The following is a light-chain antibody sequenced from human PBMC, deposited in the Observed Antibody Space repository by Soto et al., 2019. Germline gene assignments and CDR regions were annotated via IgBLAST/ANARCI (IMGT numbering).Light chain of an antibody. V-gene: IGKV3-11*01. J-gene: IGKJ3*01. CDR1: QSVSSY. Sequence: EIVLTQSPATLSLSPGERATLSCRASQSVSSYLAWYQQKPGQAPRLLIYDASNRATGIPARFSGSGSGTDFTPPISSIEPEDFAVYYCQQRSNWPPLFTCGPGTKVDIK. CDR3: QQRSNWPPLFT. CDR2: DAS.